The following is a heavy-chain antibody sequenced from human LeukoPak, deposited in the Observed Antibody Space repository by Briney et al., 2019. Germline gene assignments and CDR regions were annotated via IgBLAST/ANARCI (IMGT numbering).Heavy chain of an antibody. CDR2: ISYDGSNK. Sequence: GRSLRLSCAASGFTFSSYAMHWVRQAPGKGLEWVAVISYDGSNKYYADSAKGRFTISRDNSKNTLYLQMNSLRAEDTAVYYCEKRMVTADDAFDIWGQGTMVTVSS. J-gene: IGHJ3*02. D-gene: IGHD2-21*02. V-gene: IGHV3-30-3*02. CDR1: GFTFSSYA. CDR3: EKRMVTADDAFDI.